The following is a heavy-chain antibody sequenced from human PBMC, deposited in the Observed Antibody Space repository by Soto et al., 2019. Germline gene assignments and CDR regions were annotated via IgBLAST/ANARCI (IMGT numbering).Heavy chain of an antibody. V-gene: IGHV4-39*01. CDR2: IYYSGST. D-gene: IGHD3-3*01. Sequence: SETLSLTCTVSGGSISSSSYYWGWIRQPPGKGLEWIGSIYYSGSTYYNPSLKSRVTISVDTSKNQFSLKLSSVTAADTAVYYCARHGYDFWSGYYFDYWGQGTLVTVSS. J-gene: IGHJ4*02. CDR3: ARHGYDFWSGYYFDY. CDR1: GGSISSSSYY.